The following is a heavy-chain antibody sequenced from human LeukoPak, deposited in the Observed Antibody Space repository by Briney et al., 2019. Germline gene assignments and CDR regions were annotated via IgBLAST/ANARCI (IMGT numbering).Heavy chain of an antibody. CDR3: ARHGDYPYYYDSSGYYPHPQGGDAFDI. V-gene: IGHV1-18*01. CDR2: ISSYNGNT. CDR1: GYTFTNYG. J-gene: IGHJ3*02. D-gene: IGHD3-22*01. Sequence: ASVKVSCKASGYTFTNYGFTWVRQAPGEGLEWMGWISSYNGNTDYAQKFQGRVTMTTDKSTSTAYMELRSLRSDDTAVYYCARHGDYPYYYDSSGYYPHPQGGDAFDIWGQGTMVTVSS.